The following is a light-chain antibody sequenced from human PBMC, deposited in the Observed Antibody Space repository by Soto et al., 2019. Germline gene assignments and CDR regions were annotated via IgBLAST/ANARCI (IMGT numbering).Light chain of an antibody. Sequence: EIVLTQSPGTLSLSPGERATLSCRASQSVSSSYLAWYQQIPGQAPRLLIYAASSRATGIPDRFSGSGSGADFTLTISRLEPEDFALYYCQQHGSSPLPFGGGTKVEIK. J-gene: IGKJ4*01. CDR1: QSVSSSY. CDR2: AAS. V-gene: IGKV3-20*01. CDR3: QQHGSSPLP.